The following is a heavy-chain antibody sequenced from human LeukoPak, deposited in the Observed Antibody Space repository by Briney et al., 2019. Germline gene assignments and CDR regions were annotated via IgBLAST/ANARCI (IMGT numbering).Heavy chain of an antibody. CDR1: GYTFTSYY. CDR3: ATDRGTADAFDI. D-gene: IGHD3-10*01. CDR2: FDPEDGET. V-gene: IGHV1-24*01. Sequence: ASVKVSCKASGYTFTSYYMHWVRQAPGKGLEWMGGFDPEDGETIYAQKFQGRVTMTEDTSTDTAYMELSSLRSEDAAVYYCATDRGTADAFDIWGQGTMVTVSS. J-gene: IGHJ3*02.